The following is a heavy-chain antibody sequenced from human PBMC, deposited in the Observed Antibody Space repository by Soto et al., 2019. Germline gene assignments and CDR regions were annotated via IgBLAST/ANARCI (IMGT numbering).Heavy chain of an antibody. CDR2: IVPMFGRG. CDR3: AMDGSTVEKAMVGQYFYGMDV. CDR1: GGSFISYA. Sequence: QVQLVQSGAEVRKPGSSVKVSCKVSGGSFISYAISWVRQAPGQGLEWVGGIVPMFGRGNHAQRFQGRVTIIADESTMTVHMVLTRLRSVDMAVYYCAMDGSTVEKAMVGQYFYGMDVWGLGTTVTVSS. J-gene: IGHJ6*02. D-gene: IGHD5-18*01. V-gene: IGHV1-69*12.